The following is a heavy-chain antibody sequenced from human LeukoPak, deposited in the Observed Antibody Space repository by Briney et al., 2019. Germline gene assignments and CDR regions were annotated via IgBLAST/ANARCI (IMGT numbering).Heavy chain of an antibody. Sequence: QPGGSLRLSCAASGFTFSSYSMNWVRQAPGKGLEWVSYISSTGSVIYYADSVRGRFTISRDNAKNSLYLQMNSLRAEDTAVYYCTRELSLFHWGQGTLVTVSS. V-gene: IGHV3-48*01. CDR2: ISSTGSVI. CDR1: GFTFSSYS. J-gene: IGHJ4*02. CDR3: TRELSLFH.